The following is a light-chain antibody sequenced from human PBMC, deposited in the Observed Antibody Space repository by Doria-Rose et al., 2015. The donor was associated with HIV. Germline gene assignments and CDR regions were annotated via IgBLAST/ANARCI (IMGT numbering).Light chain of an antibody. J-gene: IGLJ3*02. CDR1: SSDVGAYNY. Sequence: SSDVGAYNYASWYQQYPYKAPKLMIFEVTKRPPGVPDRFSGSKSGNTASLTVSGLQVEDEADYYCTTYAGANILVFGGGTKLTVL. CDR3: TTYAGANILV. CDR2: EVT. V-gene: IGLV2-8*01.